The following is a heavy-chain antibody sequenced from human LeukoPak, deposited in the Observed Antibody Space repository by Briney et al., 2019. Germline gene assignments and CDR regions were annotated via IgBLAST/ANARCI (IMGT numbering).Heavy chain of an antibody. D-gene: IGHD6-13*01. Sequence: GGSLRLSCEASGFTFDDYGMSWVRQAPGKGLEWVSGINWNGGRTGYADSVKGRFTMSRDNAKNSLYLQMNSLRAEDTAVYYCAGSETGYSRTGDYWGQGTLVTVSS. CDR1: GFTFDDYG. CDR2: INWNGGRT. V-gene: IGHV3-20*04. J-gene: IGHJ4*02. CDR3: AGSETGYSRTGDY.